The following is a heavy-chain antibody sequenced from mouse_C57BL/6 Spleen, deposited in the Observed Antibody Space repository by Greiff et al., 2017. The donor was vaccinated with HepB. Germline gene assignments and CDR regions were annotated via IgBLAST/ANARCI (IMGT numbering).Heavy chain of an antibody. D-gene: IGHD2-1*01. CDR1: GYTFTSYW. Sequence: QVQLQQPGAELVRPGTSVKLSCKASGYTFTSYWMHWVKQRPGQGLEWIGVIDPSDSYTNYNQKFKGKATLTVDTSSSPAYMQLSSLTSEDSAVYYCARRNYDYWGQGTTLTVSS. J-gene: IGHJ2*01. V-gene: IGHV1-59*01. CDR3: ARRNYDY. CDR2: IDPSDSYT.